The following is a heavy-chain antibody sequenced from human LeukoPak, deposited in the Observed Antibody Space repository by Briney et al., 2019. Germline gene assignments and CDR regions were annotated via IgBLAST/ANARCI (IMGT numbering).Heavy chain of an antibody. V-gene: IGHV3-21*01. D-gene: IGHD3-22*01. Sequence: KPGRSLRLSCAASGFTFSSYSMNWVRQAPGKGLEWVSSISSSSSYIYYADSVKGRFTISRDNAKNSLYLQMNSLRAEDTAVYYCARDRYPRLIYDSSGYFYYWGQGTLVTVSS. CDR1: GFTFSSYS. J-gene: IGHJ4*02. CDR3: ARDRYPRLIYDSSGYFYY. CDR2: ISSSSSYI.